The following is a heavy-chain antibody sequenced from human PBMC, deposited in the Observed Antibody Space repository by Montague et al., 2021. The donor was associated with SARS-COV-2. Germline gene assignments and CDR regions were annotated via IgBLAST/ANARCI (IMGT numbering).Heavy chain of an antibody. D-gene: IGHD5-24*01. CDR1: GASISSYY. J-gene: IGHJ4*02. CDR2: IYYSGST. Sequence: SETLSLTCTVSGASISSYYWSWIRQPPGKGLEWIGYIYYSGSTNYNPSLKSRVTISVDTSKNQFSLKLCSVTAADTAVYYCARVFPRWLQFDPYFDYWGQGTLVTVSS. CDR3: ARVFPRWLQFDPYFDY. V-gene: IGHV4-59*01.